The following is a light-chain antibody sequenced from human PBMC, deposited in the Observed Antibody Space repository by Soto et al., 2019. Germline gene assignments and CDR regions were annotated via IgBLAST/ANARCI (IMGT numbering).Light chain of an antibody. CDR1: SSNVGSYNL. CDR2: EGT. Sequence: QSVLAQPASVSGSPGQSITISCTGTSSNVGSYNLVSWFQQLPGKVPKLMIYEGTKRPSGVSDRFSGSKSGTSATLGITGLQTGDEADYYCGTWDSSLSAYVFGTGTKVTVL. CDR3: GTWDSSLSAYV. J-gene: IGLJ1*01. V-gene: IGLV2-14*02.